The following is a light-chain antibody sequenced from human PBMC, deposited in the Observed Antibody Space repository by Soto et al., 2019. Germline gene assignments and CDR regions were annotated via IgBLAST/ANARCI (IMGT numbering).Light chain of an antibody. CDR1: QSIAIN. V-gene: IGKV3-15*01. CDR3: QQYGDWPSLT. J-gene: IGKJ4*01. CDR2: GAN. Sequence: EIVMTQSPATLSVSPGERATLSCRASQSIAINLAWYQQKPGQAPSLLIYGANIRATGVPARFSGSGSGTEFTLTISSLQSVDFAIYYCQQYGDWPSLTFGGGTKVEI.